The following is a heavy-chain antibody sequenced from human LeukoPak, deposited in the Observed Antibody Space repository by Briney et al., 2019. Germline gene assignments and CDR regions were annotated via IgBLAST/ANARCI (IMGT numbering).Heavy chain of an antibody. Sequence: SETLSLTCTVSGYSISSGYYWGWIRQPPGKGLEWIGSIYHSGSTNYNPSLKSRVTISVDTSKNQFSLKLSSVTAADTAVYYCARVGFSKWFDPWGQGTLVTVSS. J-gene: IGHJ5*02. V-gene: IGHV4-38-2*02. D-gene: IGHD3-10*01. CDR1: GYSISSGYY. CDR2: IYHSGST. CDR3: ARVGFSKWFDP.